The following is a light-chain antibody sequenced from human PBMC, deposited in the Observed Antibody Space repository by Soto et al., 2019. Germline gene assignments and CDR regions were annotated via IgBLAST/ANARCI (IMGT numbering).Light chain of an antibody. Sequence: DIQMTQSPSTLSASVGDRVTITCRASQSISSWLAWYQQKPGKAPKLLIYKASSLESGVPSRFSGSGSGTEFTLTISSLQADDFAIYHCQQYNSYMLTFGGGTKVEIK. J-gene: IGKJ4*01. CDR3: QQYNSYMLT. V-gene: IGKV1-5*03. CDR1: QSISSW. CDR2: KAS.